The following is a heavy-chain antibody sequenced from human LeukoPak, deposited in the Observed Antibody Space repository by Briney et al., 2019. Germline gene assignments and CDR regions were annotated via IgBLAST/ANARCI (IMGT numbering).Heavy chain of an antibody. CDR2: MNPNSGNT. CDR1: GYTFTSYD. D-gene: IGHD4-17*01. J-gene: IGHJ4*02. CDR3: ARSHPLRNEVTTWGLIDY. V-gene: IGHV1-8*01. Sequence: GASVKVSCKASGYTFTSYDINWVRQATGQGLEWMGWMNPNSGNTGYAQKFQGRVTMTRNTSISTAYMELSSLRSEDTAVYYCARSHPLRNEVTTWGLIDYWGQGTLVTVSS.